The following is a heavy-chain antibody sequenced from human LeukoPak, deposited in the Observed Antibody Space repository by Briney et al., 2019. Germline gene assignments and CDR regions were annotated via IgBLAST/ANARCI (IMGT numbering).Heavy chain of an antibody. D-gene: IGHD3-3*01. CDR2: ISSSSSTI. V-gene: IGHV3-48*01. CDR3: ARDAAEYYDFWSGYLRYMDV. CDR1: GSTFSSYS. J-gene: IGHJ6*03. Sequence: PGGSLRLSCAASGSTFSSYSMNWVRQAPGKGLEWVSYISSSSSTIYYADSVKGRFTISRDNAKNSLYLQMNSLRAEDTAVYYCARDAAEYYDFWSGYLRYMDVWGKGTTVTVSS.